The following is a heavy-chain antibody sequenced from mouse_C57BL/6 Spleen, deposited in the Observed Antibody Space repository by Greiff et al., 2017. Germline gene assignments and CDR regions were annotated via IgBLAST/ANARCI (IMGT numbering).Heavy chain of an antibody. CDR1: GYAFSSSW. CDR2: IYPGDGDT. V-gene: IGHV1-82*01. D-gene: IGHD3-2*02. Sequence: VKLMESGAELVKPGASVKISCKASGYAFSSSWMNWVTQRPGKGLEWIGRIYPGDGDTNYNGKFKGKATLTAEKSSSTAYLQLSSLTSEDSAVYFCARQLRPYFDYWGQGTTLTVSS. CDR3: ARQLRPYFDY. J-gene: IGHJ2*01.